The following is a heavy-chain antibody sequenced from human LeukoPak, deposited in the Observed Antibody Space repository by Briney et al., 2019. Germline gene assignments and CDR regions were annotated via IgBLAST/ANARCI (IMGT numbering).Heavy chain of an antibody. V-gene: IGHV3-64*02. J-gene: IGHJ6*02. D-gene: IGHD3-22*01. CDR2: ISSGGGA. CDR1: GFTFINYA. CDR3: ARGHDMYDSSGYYTYGMDV. Sequence: GGSLRLSCAASGFTFINYAMHWVRQAPGKGLEYVSAISSGGGAYYADSVKGRFSVSRDTSKNTMYLQMGSLRVEDMAVYYCARGHDMYDSSGYYTYGMDVWGQGTTVTVSS.